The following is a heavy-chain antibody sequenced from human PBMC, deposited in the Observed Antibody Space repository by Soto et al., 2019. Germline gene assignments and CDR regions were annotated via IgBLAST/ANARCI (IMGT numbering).Heavy chain of an antibody. D-gene: IGHD4-4*01. CDR1: RFTFSSYA. CDR2: ISGSRGST. V-gene: IGHV3-23*01. J-gene: IGHJ6*04. CDR3: AKGQNSNYYSGMYV. Sequence: GGSLRRSCAASRFTFSSYAMSWVRQTTGQGLEWVSAISGSRGSTYYADSVKGRFTISRDNSKNTLYLQMNSLRAEDTAVYYCAKGQNSNYYSGMYVWDKGTTVTVS.